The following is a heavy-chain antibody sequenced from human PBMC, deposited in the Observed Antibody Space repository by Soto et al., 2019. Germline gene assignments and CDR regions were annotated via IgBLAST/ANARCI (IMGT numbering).Heavy chain of an antibody. J-gene: IGHJ4*02. V-gene: IGHV3-21*01. CDR1: GFTFSIPT. CDR2: ISSGSTYF. D-gene: IGHD6-13*01. CDR3: ARGDGTGLHSSGWSPRF. Sequence: EVQLVESGGGLVKSGGSLTLSCAASGFTFSIPTMIWVRQAPGKRLEWVSSISSGSTYFYYADSVKGRFSISRDNAKRSLFLQMNSLRVEDTAVYYCARGDGTGLHSSGWSPRFWGQGTLVTVSS.